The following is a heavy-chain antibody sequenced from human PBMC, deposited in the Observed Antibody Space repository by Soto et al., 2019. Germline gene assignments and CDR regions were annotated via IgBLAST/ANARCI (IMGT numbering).Heavy chain of an antibody. Sequence: ASVKVSCKASGYIFTDYTMHWVRQAPGQRLELMGWINAGNGDTKYAHQFQGRVSFSRDTSASTVYMELSSLRSEDTAVYYCAREGLVRGVLRGIRFDPWGQGTLVTVSS. CDR1: GYIFTDYT. CDR2: INAGNGDT. D-gene: IGHD3-10*01. V-gene: IGHV1-3*01. CDR3: AREGLVRGVLRGIRFDP. J-gene: IGHJ5*02.